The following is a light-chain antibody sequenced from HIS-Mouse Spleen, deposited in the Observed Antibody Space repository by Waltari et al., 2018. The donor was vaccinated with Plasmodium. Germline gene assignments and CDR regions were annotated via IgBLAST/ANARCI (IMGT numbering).Light chain of an antibody. J-gene: IGKJ1*01. CDR1: QSISSY. CDR3: QQSYSTWT. V-gene: IGKV1-39*01. Sequence: DIQMTQSPSSLSASVGDRVTITCRASQSISSYLNWYQQKPGKAPKLLIYAASSLQSGVPSRFSGSGSGTDFILTISSLQPEDVATYNCQQSYSTWTFGQGTKVEIK. CDR2: AAS.